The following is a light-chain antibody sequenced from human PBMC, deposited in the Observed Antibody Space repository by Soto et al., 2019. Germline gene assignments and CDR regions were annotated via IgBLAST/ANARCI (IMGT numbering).Light chain of an antibody. CDR2: QVS. J-gene: IGKJ1*01. CDR1: QSLVHSSGNTY. V-gene: IGKV2-30*02. CDR3: MQALRTWT. Sequence: GVMNKSPLCLPLTLGHQALISCRPRQSLVHSSGNTYLNWFLQRPGHSPRRLIYQVSNRASGVPDRFSGSGSGTDFTLKISRVEAEDVGVYFCMQALRTWTFGQGTKVDIK.